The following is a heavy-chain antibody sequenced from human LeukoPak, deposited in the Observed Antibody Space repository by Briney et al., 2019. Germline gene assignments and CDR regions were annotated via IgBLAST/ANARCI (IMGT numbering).Heavy chain of an antibody. D-gene: IGHD3-10*01. V-gene: IGHV3-48*02. CDR1: GFTFSSYS. J-gene: IGHJ4*02. Sequence: PGGSLRLSCAASGFTFSSYSMNWVRQAPGKGLEWVSYISSSSSTIYYADSVKGRFTISRDNAKNSLYLQMNSLRDEDTAVYYCARDKYFRRGMVRGDYWGQGTLVTVSS. CDR3: ARDKYFRRGMVRGDY. CDR2: ISSSSSTI.